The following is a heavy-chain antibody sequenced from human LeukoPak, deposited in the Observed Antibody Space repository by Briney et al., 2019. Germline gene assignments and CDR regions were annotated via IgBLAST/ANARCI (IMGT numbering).Heavy chain of an antibody. CDR1: GGSFSGYY. V-gene: IGHV4-34*01. CDR2: INHSGST. J-gene: IGHJ4*02. CDR3: ARGGRRWLQSQYYFDY. Sequence: SETLSLTCAVYGGSFSGYYWSWIRQPPGKGLEWIGEINHSGSTNYNPSLKSRVTISVDTSKNQFSLKLSSVTAADTAVYYCARGGRRWLQSQYYFDYWGQETLVTVSS. D-gene: IGHD5-24*01.